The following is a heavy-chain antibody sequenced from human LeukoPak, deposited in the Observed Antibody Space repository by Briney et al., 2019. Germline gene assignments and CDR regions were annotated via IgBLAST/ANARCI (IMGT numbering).Heavy chain of an antibody. CDR1: GFTFSSYG. J-gene: IGHJ4*02. CDR2: ISSNGGST. V-gene: IGHV3-64*01. Sequence: GGSLRLSCAAPGFTFSSYGMHWARKAPGKGLEFVSVISSNGGSTYYANSVKGRFTISRDNSKNTLYLQMGSLRAEDMAVYYCARSMLRFLEWLPVDYWGQGTLVTVSS. D-gene: IGHD3-3*01. CDR3: ARSMLRFLEWLPVDY.